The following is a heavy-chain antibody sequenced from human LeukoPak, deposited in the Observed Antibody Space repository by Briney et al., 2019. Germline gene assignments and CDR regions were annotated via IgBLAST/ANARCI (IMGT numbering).Heavy chain of an antibody. Sequence: GGSLRLSCAASGFTFSSYATSWVRQAPGKGLEWVSAISGSGGSTYYADSVKGRFTISRDNSKNTLYLQMNSLRAEDTAVYYCAKDPDQQQLVLGNWFDPWGQGTLVTVSS. CDR1: GFTFSSYA. J-gene: IGHJ5*02. D-gene: IGHD6-13*01. CDR2: ISGSGGST. CDR3: AKDPDQQQLVLGNWFDP. V-gene: IGHV3-23*01.